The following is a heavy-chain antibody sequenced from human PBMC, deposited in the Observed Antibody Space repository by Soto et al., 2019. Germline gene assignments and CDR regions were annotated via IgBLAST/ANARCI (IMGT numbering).Heavy chain of an antibody. CDR1: GGSISSGGYY. J-gene: IGHJ4*02. CDR2: IYYSGST. Sequence: QVQLQESGPGLVKPSQTLSLTCTVSGGSISSGGYYWSWIRQHPGKGLEWIGYIYYSGSTYYNPSLKSRVTIAVDTSKNQFSLKLSSVTAADTAVYYCASGIPLATGPLGSRIDYWGQGTLVTVSS. CDR3: ASGIPLATGPLGSRIDY. V-gene: IGHV4-31*03. D-gene: IGHD7-27*01.